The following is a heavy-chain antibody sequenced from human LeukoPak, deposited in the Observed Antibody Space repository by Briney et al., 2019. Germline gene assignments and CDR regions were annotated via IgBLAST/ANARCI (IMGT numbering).Heavy chain of an antibody. V-gene: IGHV3-9*03. J-gene: IGHJ3*02. CDR2: ISWNSGSI. CDR3: AKSYSSSWYGAFDI. CDR1: GFTFDDYA. D-gene: IGHD6-13*01. Sequence: SGGSLRLSCAASGFTFDDYAMHWVRQAPGKGLEWVSGISWNSGSIGYADSVKGRFTISRDNAKNSLYLQMNSLRAEDMALYYCAKSYSSSWYGAFDIWGQGTMVTVSS.